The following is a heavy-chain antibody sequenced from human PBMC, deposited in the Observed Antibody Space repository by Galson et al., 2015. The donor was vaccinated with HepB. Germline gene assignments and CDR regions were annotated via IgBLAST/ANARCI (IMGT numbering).Heavy chain of an antibody. CDR2: ISYDGSNK. D-gene: IGHD5-24*01. J-gene: IGHJ4*02. CDR3: AKDPNRDRWLQEFDY. CDR1: GFTFSSYG. V-gene: IGHV3-30*18. Sequence: SLRLSCAASGFTFSSYGMHWVRQAPGKGLEWVAVISYDGSNKYYADSVKGRFTISRDNSKNTLYLQMNSLRAEDTAVYYCAKDPNRDRWLQEFDYWGQGTLVTVSS.